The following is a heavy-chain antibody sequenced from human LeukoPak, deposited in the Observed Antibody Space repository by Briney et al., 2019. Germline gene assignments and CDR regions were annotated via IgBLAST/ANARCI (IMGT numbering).Heavy chain of an antibody. D-gene: IGHD2-8*02. Sequence: SQTLSLTCAISGDSVSSKNAAWNWIWQSPSRGLEWLGRTYYRSKWYNDYAVSVKSRITINPDTSKNQFSLHLNSVTPEDAAVYYCARSTGWLNGNWGKGTLVTVSS. J-gene: IGHJ4*02. V-gene: IGHV6-1*01. CDR1: GDSVSSKNAA. CDR2: TYYRSKWYN. CDR3: ARSTGWLNGN.